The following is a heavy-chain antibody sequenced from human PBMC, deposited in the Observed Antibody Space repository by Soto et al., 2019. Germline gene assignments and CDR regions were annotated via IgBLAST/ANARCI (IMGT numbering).Heavy chain of an antibody. CDR1: GFTFTSSA. CDR2: IVVGSGNT. J-gene: IGHJ4*02. D-gene: IGHD2-21*02. V-gene: IGHV1-58*01. CDR3: AADRTYCGGDCYVD. Sequence: QMQLVQSGPEVKKPGTSVKVSCKASGFTFTSSAVQWVRQARGQRLEWIGWIVVGSGNTNYAQKFQERVSITRDMFTSTAYMERSSLRAEDTAVYYCAADRTYCGGDCYVDWGQGTLVTVSS.